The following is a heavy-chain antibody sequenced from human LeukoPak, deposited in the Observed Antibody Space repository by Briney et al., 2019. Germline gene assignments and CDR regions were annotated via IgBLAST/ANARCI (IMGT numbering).Heavy chain of an antibody. CDR2: VLTSGTA. CDR1: RGSIRSSS. D-gene: IGHD3-22*01. CDR3: ARSDYYDSSGYYSYAFDI. J-gene: IGHJ3*02. V-gene: IGHV4-4*07. Sequence: SSETLSLTCSISRGSIRSSSWTWIRQSAGKGLEWIGLVLTSGTAIYNPSLKSRVTISVDTSKNQFSLKLSSVTAADTAVYYCARSDYYDSSGYYSYAFDIWGQGTMVTVSS.